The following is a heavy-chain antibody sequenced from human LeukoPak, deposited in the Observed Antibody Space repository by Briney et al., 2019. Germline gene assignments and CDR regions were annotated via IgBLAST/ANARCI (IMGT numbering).Heavy chain of an antibody. CDR1: GYTFTGYY. D-gene: IGHD2-15*01. Sequence: ASVKVSCKASGYTFTGYYMHWVRQAPGQGLEWMGWINPNSGGTDYAQKFQGRVTMTRDTSISTAYMELSRLSSVTAADTAVYYCAGRIDCSGGSCARYYYYYYGMDVWGQGTTVTVSS. CDR2: INPNSGGT. V-gene: IGHV1-2*02. J-gene: IGHJ6*02. CDR3: AGRIDCSGGSCARYYYYYYGMDV.